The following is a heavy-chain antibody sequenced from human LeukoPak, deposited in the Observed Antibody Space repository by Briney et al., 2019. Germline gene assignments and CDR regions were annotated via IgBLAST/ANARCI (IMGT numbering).Heavy chain of an antibody. CDR1: GGSISSYY. CDR2: IYYSGST. Sequence: SETLSLTCTVSGGSISSYYWSWLRQPPGKGLEWIGYIYYSGSTNYKPSVKSRVTISVDTSKNQFSLKLSSVTAADTAVYYCARGGYYGSGNDFRFDPWGQGTLVTVSS. J-gene: IGHJ5*02. CDR3: ARGGYYGSGNDFRFDP. D-gene: IGHD3-10*01. V-gene: IGHV4-59*01.